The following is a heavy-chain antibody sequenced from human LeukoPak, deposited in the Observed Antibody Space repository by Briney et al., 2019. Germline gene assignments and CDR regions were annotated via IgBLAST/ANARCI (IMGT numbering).Heavy chain of an antibody. D-gene: IGHD5-18*01. CDR1: GYTFTSYY. CDR3: ARGRYSYGYWVGFFDY. CDR2: INPNSGGT. V-gene: IGHV1-2*02. J-gene: IGHJ4*02. Sequence: AASVKVSCKASGYTFTSYYMHWVRQAPGQGLEWMGWINPNSGGTNYAQKFQGRVTMTRDTSISTAYMELSRLRSDDTAVYYCARGRYSYGYWVGFFDYWGQGTLVTVSS.